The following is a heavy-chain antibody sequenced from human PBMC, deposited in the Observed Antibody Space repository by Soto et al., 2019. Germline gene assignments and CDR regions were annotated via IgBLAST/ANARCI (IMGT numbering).Heavy chain of an antibody. CDR1: GFTFSSYG. V-gene: IGHV3-30*03. D-gene: IGHD6-6*01. Sequence: PGGSLRLSCAASGFTFSSYGMHWVRQAPGKGLEWVAVISYDGSDKYYADSVKGRFTISRDNSKNTLYLQMNSLRAEDTAVYYCARSEYSSSSYYYYYYGMDVWGQGTTVTVSS. CDR3: ARSEYSSSSYYYYYYGMDV. J-gene: IGHJ6*02. CDR2: ISYDGSDK.